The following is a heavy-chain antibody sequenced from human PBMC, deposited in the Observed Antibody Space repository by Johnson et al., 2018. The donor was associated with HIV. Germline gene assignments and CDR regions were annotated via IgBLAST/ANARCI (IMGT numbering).Heavy chain of an antibody. V-gene: IGHV3-9*01. Sequence: EVQLVESGGGVVRPGGSLRLSCAASGFTFDDYAMHWVRQAPGKGLEWVSGLSWIGGNLGYADSVVGRFTISRDNARNSLYLQMNSLRPEDTALYYCAKDLDTTGEAPGVFDIWGQGTMVTVSS. CDR1: GFTFDDYA. D-gene: IGHD2-8*01. J-gene: IGHJ3*02. CDR3: AKDLDTTGEAPGVFDI. CDR2: LSWIGGNL.